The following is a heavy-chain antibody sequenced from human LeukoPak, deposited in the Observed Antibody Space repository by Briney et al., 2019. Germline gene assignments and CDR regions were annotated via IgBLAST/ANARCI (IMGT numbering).Heavy chain of an antibody. J-gene: IGHJ2*01. CDR1: GFTFSTFD. D-gene: IGHD6-19*01. Sequence: PGGSLRLSCAASGFTFSTFDMSWVRQAPGKGLEWVSPATVNGGSTYYADSVKGRFTISRDNSKNTLYLQMNRLRAEDTAVYYCARTTGTYSSGYYYWYFDLWGRGTLVTVSS. CDR2: ATVNGGST. V-gene: IGHV3-23*01. CDR3: ARTTGTYSSGYYYWYFDL.